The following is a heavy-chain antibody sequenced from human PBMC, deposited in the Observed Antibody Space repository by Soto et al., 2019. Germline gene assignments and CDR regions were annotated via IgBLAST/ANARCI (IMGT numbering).Heavy chain of an antibody. CDR2: IYYSGST. J-gene: IGHJ6*02. D-gene: IGHD5-18*01. Sequence: SETLSLTCAVSGGSISSYYWSWIRQPPGKGLEWIGYIYYSGSTNYNPSLKSRVTISVDTSKNQFSLKLSSVTAADTAVYYCARASRGNSYGYDPSYYYYGMDVWGQGTTVTVSS. CDR3: ARASRGNSYGYDPSYYYYGMDV. CDR1: GGSISSYY. V-gene: IGHV4-59*01.